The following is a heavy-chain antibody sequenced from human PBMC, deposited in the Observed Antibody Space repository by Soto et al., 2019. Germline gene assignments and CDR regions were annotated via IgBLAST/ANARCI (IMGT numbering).Heavy chain of an antibody. CDR2: IKSKTDGGTT. D-gene: IGHD1-26*01. V-gene: IGHV3-15*01. CDR3: TTRGSGIYLGVY. Sequence: PGGSLRLSCAASGFTFSNAWMSWVRQAPGKGLEWVGRIKSKTDGGTTDYAAPVKGRFTISRDDSKNTLYLQMNSLKTEDTAVYDCTTRGSGIYLGVYWGQGTLVTVSS. J-gene: IGHJ4*02. CDR1: GFTFSNAW.